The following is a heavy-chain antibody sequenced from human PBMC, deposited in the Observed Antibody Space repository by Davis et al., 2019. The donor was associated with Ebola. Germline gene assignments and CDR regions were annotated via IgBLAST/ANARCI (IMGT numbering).Heavy chain of an antibody. CDR2: ISGSGGNT. V-gene: IGHV3-23*01. CDR3: SKYFLSGTYYHFDS. CDR1: RFNFINYV. J-gene: IGHJ4*02. D-gene: IGHD3-10*01. Sequence: PSETLSLTCAASRFNFINYVMSWVRQVPGKGLEWVASISGSGGNTFYRDSVRGRFTISRDNVGNTLSLQMSGLRAEDTAIYYCSKYFLSGTYYHFDSWGQGTLVTVSS.